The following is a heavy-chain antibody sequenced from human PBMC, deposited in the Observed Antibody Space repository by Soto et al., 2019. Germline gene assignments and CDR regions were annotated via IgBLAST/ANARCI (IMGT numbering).Heavy chain of an antibody. CDR1: GFTFSAYA. V-gene: IGHV3-23*01. CDR3: AKGEGGGYNYGYSDY. CDR2: ICGPGTAS. J-gene: IGHJ4*02. D-gene: IGHD5-18*01. Sequence: EVQLLQSGGGLVQPGGSLRRSCVASGFTFSAYAMSWVRQAPGMGLEWVSGICGPGTASGYAESVKGRFTISRDNTKSQLYLQMPSLRDEDTDVYYSAKGEGGGYNYGYSDYWGQGTLVIVSS.